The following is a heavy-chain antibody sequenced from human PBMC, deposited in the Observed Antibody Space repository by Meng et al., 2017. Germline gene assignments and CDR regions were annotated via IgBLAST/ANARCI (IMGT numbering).Heavy chain of an antibody. D-gene: IGHD6-19*01. CDR3: ARDDSSGWYYFDY. CDR1: GYTFTGYY. J-gene: IGHJ4*02. Sequence: QVQLVQSGAEVKKPGASVKVSCKASGYTFTGYYMHWVRQAPGQGLEWMGRINPNSGGTNYAQKFQGRVTITADKSTSTAYMELSSLRSEDTAVYYCARDDSSGWYYFDYWGQGTLVTVSS. CDR2: INPNSGGT. V-gene: IGHV1-2*06.